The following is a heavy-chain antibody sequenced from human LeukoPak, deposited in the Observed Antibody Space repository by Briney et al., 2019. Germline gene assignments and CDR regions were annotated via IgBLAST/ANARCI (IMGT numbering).Heavy chain of an antibody. D-gene: IGHD3-22*01. J-gene: IGHJ4*02. CDR1: GFTFSSYS. Sequence: GGSLRLSCAASGFTFSSYSMNWVRQAPGKGLEWVSSISSSSSYIYHADSVKGRFTISRDNAKNSLYLQMNSLRAEDTAVYYCARGGYYDSSGLNFDYWGQGTLATVSS. CDR3: ARGGYYDSSGLNFDY. CDR2: ISSSSSYI. V-gene: IGHV3-21*01.